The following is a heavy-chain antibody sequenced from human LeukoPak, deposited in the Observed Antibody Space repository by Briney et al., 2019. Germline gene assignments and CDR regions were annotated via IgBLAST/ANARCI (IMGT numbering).Heavy chain of an antibody. D-gene: IGHD5-24*01. V-gene: IGHV3-23*01. CDR3: AKAGPARYAFDI. CDR2: MSGSGGST. CDR1: GFTFSSYA. J-gene: IGHJ3*02. Sequence: GGSLRLSCAASGFTFSSYAMSWVRQAPGKGVEWVSCMSGSGGSTYYADSVKGRFTISRDNSKNTLYLQTNSLRAEVTAVYYCAKAGPARYAFDIWGQGTMVTVSS.